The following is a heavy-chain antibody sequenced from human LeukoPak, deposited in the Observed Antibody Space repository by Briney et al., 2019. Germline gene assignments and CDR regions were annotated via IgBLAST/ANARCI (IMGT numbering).Heavy chain of an antibody. J-gene: IGHJ5*02. CDR1: GFTFNSYS. CDR2: ISSGSSYI. CDR3: ARAGNYYGRHTNWFDP. Sequence: GGSLRLSCAASGFTFNSYSMNWVRQAPGKGLEWVSSISSGSSYIYYADSVKGRFTISRDNAKNSLYLQMNSLRAEDTAVYYCARAGNYYGRHTNWFDPWGQGTLVTVSS. D-gene: IGHD3-10*01. V-gene: IGHV3-21*01.